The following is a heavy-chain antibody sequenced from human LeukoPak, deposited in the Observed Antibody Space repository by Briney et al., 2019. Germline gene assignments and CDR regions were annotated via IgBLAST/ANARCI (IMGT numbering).Heavy chain of an antibody. Sequence: GGSLRLSCAASGFIFSDYAMSWVRQAPGKGLEWVSTITGGGDSTYYVDSVGGRFTISRDNSRNTLYLQMYSLRAEDTAVYYCARDRRPYTYIGMDVWGQGTTVTVSS. J-gene: IGHJ6*02. D-gene: IGHD3-16*01. CDR3: ARDRRPYTYIGMDV. V-gene: IGHV3-23*01. CDR2: ITGGGDST. CDR1: GFIFSDYA.